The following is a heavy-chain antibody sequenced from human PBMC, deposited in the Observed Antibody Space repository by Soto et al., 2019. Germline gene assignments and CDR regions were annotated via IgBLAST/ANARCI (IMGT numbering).Heavy chain of an antibody. CDR3: ARSNWYSEY. CDR1: GGSISNHY. V-gene: IGHV4-59*11. J-gene: IGHJ4*02. D-gene: IGHD7-27*01. Sequence: QVQLQESGPGLVKPSETLSLTCTVSGGSISNHYWSWIRQPPGKGLEWIGYIYYNGNTNYNPSLKRRVTMSVDTSKNQFSLKLSSVTAADTAVYYCARSNWYSEYWGQGTLVTVSS. CDR2: IYYNGNT.